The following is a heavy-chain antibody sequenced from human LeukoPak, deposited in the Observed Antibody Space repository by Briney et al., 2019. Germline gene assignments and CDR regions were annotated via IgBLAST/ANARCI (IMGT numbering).Heavy chain of an antibody. CDR1: GFTFSSYA. CDR2: ISSNGGST. V-gene: IGHV3-64D*06. D-gene: IGHD6-13*01. CDR3: VKEGDSSSWYEVDY. Sequence: GGSLRLSCSASGFTFSSYAMHWVRQAPGKGLEYVSAISSNGGSTYYADSVKGRFTISTDNSKNTLYLQMSSLRAEDTAVYYCVKEGDSSSWYEVDYWGQGTLVTVSS. J-gene: IGHJ4*02.